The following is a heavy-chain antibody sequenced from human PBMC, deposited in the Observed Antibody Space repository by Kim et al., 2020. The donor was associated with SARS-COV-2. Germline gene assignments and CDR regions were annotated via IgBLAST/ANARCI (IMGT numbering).Heavy chain of an antibody. CDR2: IWYDGSNK. D-gene: IGHD3-22*01. Sequence: GGSLRLSCAASGFTFSSYAMHWVRQAPGKGLEWVAVIWYDGSNKYYADSVKGRFTISRDNSKNTLYLQMNSLRAEDTAVYYCAYLGYYDSPTWGQGTLVTVSS. CDR1: GFTFSSYA. CDR3: AYLGYYDSPT. V-gene: IGHV3-33*01. J-gene: IGHJ5*02.